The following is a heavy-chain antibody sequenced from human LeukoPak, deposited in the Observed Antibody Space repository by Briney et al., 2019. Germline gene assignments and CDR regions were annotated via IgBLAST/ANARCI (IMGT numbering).Heavy chain of an antibody. J-gene: IGHJ5*02. D-gene: IGHD2-2*01. Sequence: GASVKVSCKASGYTFTDYYMHWVRQAPGQGLEWMGWINPNTGVTNYAQKFQGRVTMTRDTSISTAYMELSSLRSDDTAVCFCASGPGVPAPILDPWGQGTLVTVSS. CDR2: INPNTGVT. CDR3: ASGPGVPAPILDP. CDR1: GYTFTDYY. V-gene: IGHV1-2*02.